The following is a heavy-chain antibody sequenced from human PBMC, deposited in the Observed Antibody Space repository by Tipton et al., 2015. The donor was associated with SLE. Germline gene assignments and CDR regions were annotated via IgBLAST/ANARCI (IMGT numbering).Heavy chain of an antibody. CDR2: INHSGST. CDR1: GGSFSGYY. V-gene: IGHV4-34*01. Sequence: TLSLTCTVSGGSFSGYYWSWIRQPPGKGLEWIGEINHSGSTNYNPSLKSRVTISVDTSKNQFSLKLSSVTAADTAVYYCAREGMGDSHFDIWGQGTMVTVSS. CDR3: AREGMGDSHFDI. D-gene: IGHD2-21*01. J-gene: IGHJ3*02.